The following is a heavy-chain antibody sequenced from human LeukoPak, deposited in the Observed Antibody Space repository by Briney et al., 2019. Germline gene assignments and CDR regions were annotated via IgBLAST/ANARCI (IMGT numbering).Heavy chain of an antibody. D-gene: IGHD3-22*01. V-gene: IGHV3-53*01. CDR3: ARGGRGSAAVVAPRSFDI. CDR2: IYTGGNS. J-gene: IGHJ3*02. CDR1: GFTVSSTH. Sequence: GGSLRLSCAASGFTVSSTHMVWVRQAPGKGLEWVSVIYTGGNSYYAGSVQGRFIISRDISKNALYLQMNSLRAEDSALYYCARGGRGSAAVVAPRSFDIWGQGTMVTVSS.